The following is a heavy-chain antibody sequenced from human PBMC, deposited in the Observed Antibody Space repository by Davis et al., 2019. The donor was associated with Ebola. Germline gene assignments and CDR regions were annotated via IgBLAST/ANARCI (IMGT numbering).Heavy chain of an antibody. V-gene: IGHV3-48*02. CDR1: GFTFSSYT. CDR3: VRDYLFALDI. J-gene: IGHJ3*02. CDR2: IGTRGDPT. Sequence: PGGSLRLSCAASGFTFSSYTMNWGRQAPGKGLEWVSYIGTRGDPTVYADSVKGRFTVSRDDANNSLSLLMNSLRDEDTAIYYCVRDYLFALDIWGQGTMVTVSS.